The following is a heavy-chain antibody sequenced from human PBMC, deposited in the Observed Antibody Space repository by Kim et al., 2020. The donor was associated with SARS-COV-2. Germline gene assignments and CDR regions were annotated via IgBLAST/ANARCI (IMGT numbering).Heavy chain of an antibody. V-gene: IGHV3-53*01. CDR3: ARVEGLSS. J-gene: IGHJ5*02. Sequence: TNYAETVKGRFTISRDNSRNTLYLQMNSLRVDDTAVYYCARVEGLSSWGQGTLVTVSS. CDR2: T. D-gene: IGHD2-2*01.